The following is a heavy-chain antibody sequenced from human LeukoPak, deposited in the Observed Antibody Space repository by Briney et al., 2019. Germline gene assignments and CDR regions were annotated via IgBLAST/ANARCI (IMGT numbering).Heavy chain of an antibody. CDR1: GYAFSDYY. CDR2: VNPNSGDT. J-gene: IGHJ5*02. Sequence: ASVKVSCKASGYAFSDYYIHWVRQAPGQGLEWMGWVNPNSGDTNYAQKLQGRVTMTTDTSTSTAYMELRSLRSDDTAVYYCARDLQVGSSYNWFDPWGQGTLVTVSS. D-gene: IGHD2-15*01. V-gene: IGHV1-2*02. CDR3: ARDLQVGSSYNWFDP.